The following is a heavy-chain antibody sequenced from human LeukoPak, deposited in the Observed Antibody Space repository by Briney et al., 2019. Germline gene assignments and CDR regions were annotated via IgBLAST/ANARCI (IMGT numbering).Heavy chain of an antibody. V-gene: IGHV3-30*02. J-gene: IGHJ4*02. Sequence: PGGSLRLSCAASGLTFNTYEIYWVRQAPGKGLEWVAFIGSDGSSKNYADSVKGRFTISRDGSENILYLQMNNLRLDDTARYYCTRNFNGLSTWGQGTLVTVSS. CDR3: TRNFNGLST. CDR1: GLTFNTYE. CDR2: IGSDGSSK. D-gene: IGHD2-8*01.